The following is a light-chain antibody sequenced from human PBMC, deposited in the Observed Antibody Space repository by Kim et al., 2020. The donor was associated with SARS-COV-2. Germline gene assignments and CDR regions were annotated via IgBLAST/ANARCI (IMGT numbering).Light chain of an antibody. CDR1: QDIGNK. J-gene: IGKJ1*01. V-gene: IGKV6-21*01. CDR3: HQSSALPWT. CDR2: FAS. Sequence: EIVLTQSPDFQSVSPSDKVTITCRASQDIGNKLHWYQQKPDQSPKLLIRFASQSFSGVPSRFSGSASGTEFTLTINTLEAEDAATYFCHQSSALPWTFGQGTKVDIK.